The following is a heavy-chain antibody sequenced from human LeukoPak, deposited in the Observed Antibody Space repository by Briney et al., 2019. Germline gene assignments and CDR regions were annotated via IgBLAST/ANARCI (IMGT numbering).Heavy chain of an antibody. CDR1: GFLFSRYA. CDR2: ISDSGGNT. CDR3: VRGYSFGPYGMDV. Sequence: GGSLSLSCSASGFLFSRYAMHWVRESPGKGLEYVSDISDSGGNTYYADSVKGRFSISRDNSKNTLYLQMSSLRAEDTAVYFCVRGYSFGPYGMDVWGQGTTVSVSS. V-gene: IGHV3-64D*09. D-gene: IGHD2-15*01. J-gene: IGHJ6*02.